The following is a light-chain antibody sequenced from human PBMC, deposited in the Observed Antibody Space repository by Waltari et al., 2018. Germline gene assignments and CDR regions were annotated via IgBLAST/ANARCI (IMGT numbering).Light chain of an antibody. CDR3: SSQSSNDVVL. CDR1: SNDSGGYNC. Sequence: QSALTQPASVSASPGQSVTISCAGTSNDSGGYNCVSGYQEHPGQAPRVIIYDVSDRPSGVSDRFSGSKSGNTASLTISGLQAEDEADYYCSSQSSNDVVLFGGGTKLTVL. CDR2: DVS. J-gene: IGLJ2*01. V-gene: IGLV2-14*01.